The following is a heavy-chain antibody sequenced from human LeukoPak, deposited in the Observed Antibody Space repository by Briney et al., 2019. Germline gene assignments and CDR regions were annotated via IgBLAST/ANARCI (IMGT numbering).Heavy chain of an antibody. CDR2: INHSGST. V-gene: IGHV4-34*01. J-gene: IGHJ4*02. CDR1: GGSFSGYY. D-gene: IGHD6-6*01. Sequence: SETLSLTCAVYGGSFSGYYWSWIRQPPGKGLEWIGEINHSGSTSYNPSLKSRVTISVDTSKNQFSLKLSSVTAADTAVYYCASRETDEYSSDYWGQGTLVTVSS. CDR3: ASRETDEYSSDY.